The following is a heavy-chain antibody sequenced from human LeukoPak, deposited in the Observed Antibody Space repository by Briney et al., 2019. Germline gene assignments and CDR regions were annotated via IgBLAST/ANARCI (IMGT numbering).Heavy chain of an antibody. J-gene: IGHJ4*02. CDR1: GYSISSGYY. D-gene: IGHD6-19*01. Sequence: SETLSLTCSVSGYSISSGYYWGWIRQPPGRGLEWIATIYHSGSTYYNPSLKSRVTISVDTSKNQFSLKLSSVTAADTAVYYCARRGSGWYYFDYWGQGTLVTVSS. CDR3: ARRGSGWYYFDY. V-gene: IGHV4-38-2*02. CDR2: IYHSGST.